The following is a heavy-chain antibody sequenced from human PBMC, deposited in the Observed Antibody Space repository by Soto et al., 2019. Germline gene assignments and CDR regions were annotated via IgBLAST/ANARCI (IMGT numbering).Heavy chain of an antibody. V-gene: IGHV3-23*01. D-gene: IGHD3-10*01. CDR3: TKEGGQWVRGLIITFGYFDY. CDR2: ISGSGDST. CDR1: GFTFSTYA. Sequence: LRLSCAASGFTFSTYAMNWVRQAPGRGLEWLSGISGSGDSTYYADSVKGRFTISRDNSKNTLYLQMNSLRAEDTALYYCTKEGGQWVRGLIITFGYFDYWGQGALVTV. J-gene: IGHJ4*02.